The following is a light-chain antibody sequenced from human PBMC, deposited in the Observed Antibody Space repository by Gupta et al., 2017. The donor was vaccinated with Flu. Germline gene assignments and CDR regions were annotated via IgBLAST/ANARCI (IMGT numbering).Light chain of an antibody. V-gene: IGKV4-1*01. CDR3: QQDDSTPFT. J-gene: IGKJ3*01. Sequence: DIVMTQSPDSLAVSLGERATINCKSSQSVLYSSNNKNYLAWYQQKPGQPPKLLIYWASTRESGVPDRFSGSGSWTDFTLTISSLQAEDVAVYYCQQDDSTPFTFGHGTKVDIK. CDR2: WAS. CDR1: QSVLYSSNNKNY.